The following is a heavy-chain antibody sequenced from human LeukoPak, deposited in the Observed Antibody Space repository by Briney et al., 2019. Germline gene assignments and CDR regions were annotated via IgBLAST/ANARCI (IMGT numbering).Heavy chain of an antibody. CDR2: INPNSGSI. D-gene: IGHD3-22*01. J-gene: IGHJ4*02. Sequence: ASVTVSYTGAGYTFTVYYMHWGRQAPGQGGEWMGWINPNSGSIKYAQKFQGRVTMTRDTSMSTVYMELSRLRSDDTAVYYCARGGGMMLVFADSELGYWGQGTLVTVSS. CDR3: ARGGGMMLVFADSELGY. CDR1: GYTFTVYY. V-gene: IGHV1-2*02.